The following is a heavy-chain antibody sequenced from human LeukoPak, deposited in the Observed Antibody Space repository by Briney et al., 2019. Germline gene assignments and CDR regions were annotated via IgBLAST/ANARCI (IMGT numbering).Heavy chain of an antibody. V-gene: IGHV3-7*01. D-gene: IGHD3-3*01. CDR2: IKQYGSEK. CDR1: GFTFSSYW. Sequence: GGSLRLSCAASGFTFSSYWMSWVRQAPGKGLEWVANIKQYGSEKYYVDSVKGRFTISRENAKNSLYLQMNSLRAEDTAVYYCARVFWSGWAFYFDYWGQGTLVTVSS. CDR3: ARVFWSGWAFYFDY. J-gene: IGHJ4*02.